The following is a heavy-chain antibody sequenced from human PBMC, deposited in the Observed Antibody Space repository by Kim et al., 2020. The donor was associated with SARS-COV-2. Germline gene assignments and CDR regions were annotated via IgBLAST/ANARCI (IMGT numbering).Heavy chain of an antibody. Sequence: YAESVKGRFTISRDNSKNTVYLNMNSLRVEDTAIYYCAKRALSENYFDYWGQGTLVTVSS. V-gene: IGHV3-23*01. J-gene: IGHJ4*02. CDR3: AKRALSENYFDY.